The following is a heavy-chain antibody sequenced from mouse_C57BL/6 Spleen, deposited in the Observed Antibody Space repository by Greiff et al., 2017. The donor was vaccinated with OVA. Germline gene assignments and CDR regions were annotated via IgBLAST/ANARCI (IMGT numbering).Heavy chain of an antibody. CDR3: ERGGETGTPFAY. J-gene: IGHJ3*01. D-gene: IGHD4-1*01. V-gene: IGHV1-55*01. CDR2: IYPGSGST. CDR1: GYTFTSYW. Sequence: QVQLQQPGAELVKPGASVKMSCKASGYTFTSYWITWVKQRPGQGLEWIGDIYPGSGSTNYNEKFKSKATLTVDTSSSTAYMQLSSLTSEDSAVYYCERGGETGTPFAYWGQGTLVTVSA.